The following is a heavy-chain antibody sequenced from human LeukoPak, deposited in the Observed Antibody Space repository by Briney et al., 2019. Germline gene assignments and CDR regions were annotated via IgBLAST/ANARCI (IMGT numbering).Heavy chain of an antibody. CDR2: INPNGGGT. CDR3: ARELTMIVVAHAFDI. CDR1: GYTFTGYY. D-gene: IGHD3-22*01. J-gene: IGHJ3*02. Sequence: ASVKVSCKASGYTFTGYYMHWVRQAPGQGLEWMGWINPNGGGTNYAQKFQGRVTMTRDTSISTAYMELSRLRSDDTAVYYCARELTMIVVAHAFDIWGQGTMVTVSS. V-gene: IGHV1-2*02.